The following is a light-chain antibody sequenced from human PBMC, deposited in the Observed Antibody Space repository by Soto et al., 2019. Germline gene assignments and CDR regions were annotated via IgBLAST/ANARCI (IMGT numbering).Light chain of an antibody. Sequence: QSALTQPASVSGSPGQSITISCTGTSSDVGGYNYVSWYQQHLGKAPKLMIYEVSNRPSGVSNRFSGSKSGNTASLTISGLQAEDEADYYCSSYTSSSTPVFGTGTKVTVL. CDR3: SSYTSSSTPV. CDR1: SSDVGGYNY. V-gene: IGLV2-14*01. J-gene: IGLJ1*01. CDR2: EVS.